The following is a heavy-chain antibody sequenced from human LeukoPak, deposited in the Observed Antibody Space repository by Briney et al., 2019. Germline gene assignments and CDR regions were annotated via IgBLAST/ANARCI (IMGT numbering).Heavy chain of an antibody. CDR1: GGSISSSY. CDR2: IYYSGST. J-gene: IGHJ6*03. V-gene: IGHV4-59*01. Sequence: SETLSLTCTVSGGSISSSYWSWIRQPPGKGLEWIGYIYYSGSTNYNPSLKSRVTISVDTSKNQFSLKLSSMTAADTAVYYCARERGGVVVPAAIEYYYYYYMDVWGKGTTVTVSS. CDR3: ARERGGVVVPAAIEYYYYYYMDV. D-gene: IGHD2-2*02.